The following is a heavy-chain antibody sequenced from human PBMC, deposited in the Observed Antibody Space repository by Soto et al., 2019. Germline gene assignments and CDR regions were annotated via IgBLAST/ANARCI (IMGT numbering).Heavy chain of an antibody. D-gene: IGHD5-18*01. CDR1: GFTFDDYA. Sequence: SLRLSCAASGFTFDDYAMHWVRQAPGKGLEWVSGISWNSGSIGYADSVKGRFTISRDNAKNSLYLQMNSLRAEDTALYYCAKDAGGYSYGSPKDYWGQGTLVTVSS. J-gene: IGHJ4*02. V-gene: IGHV3-9*01. CDR3: AKDAGGYSYGSPKDY. CDR2: ISWNSGSI.